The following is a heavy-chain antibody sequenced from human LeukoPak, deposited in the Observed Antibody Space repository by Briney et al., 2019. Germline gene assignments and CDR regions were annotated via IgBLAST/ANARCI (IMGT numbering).Heavy chain of an antibody. Sequence: PSETLSLTCTVSGGSISSSSYYWGWIRQPPGKGLEWIGSIYYSGRTYYNPSLKSRVTISVDTSKSQFSLKQSSVTAADTAVYYCARHGSDDEDTAMVTVFDYWGQGTLVTVSS. CDR3: ARHGSDDEDTAMVTVFDY. J-gene: IGHJ4*02. V-gene: IGHV4-39*01. CDR1: GGSISSSSYY. D-gene: IGHD5-18*01. CDR2: IYYSGRT.